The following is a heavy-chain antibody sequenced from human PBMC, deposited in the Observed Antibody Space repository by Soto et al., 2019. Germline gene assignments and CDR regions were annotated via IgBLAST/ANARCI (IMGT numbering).Heavy chain of an antibody. J-gene: IGHJ4*02. V-gene: IGHV3-9*01. CDR3: AKATRGYDILDY. D-gene: IGHD3-9*01. CDR1: GFTFGAYA. CDR2: ISWNSGSI. Sequence: GGSLRLSCAASGFTFGAYAMHWVRQAPGKGLEWVSGISWNSGSIGYADSVKGRFTISRDNAKNSLYLQMNSLRAEDTALYYCAKATRGYDILDYWGQGTLVTVSS.